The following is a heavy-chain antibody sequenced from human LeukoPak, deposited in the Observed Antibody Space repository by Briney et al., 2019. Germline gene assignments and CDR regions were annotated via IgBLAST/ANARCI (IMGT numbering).Heavy chain of an antibody. CDR3: ASGVGPTPHYYFDY. V-gene: IGHV3-30*04. CDR1: GFTFSSYA. D-gene: IGHD1-26*01. CDR2: ISSDGSNK. Sequence: GGSLRLFCAASGFTFSSYALHWVRQAPGKGLEWVAVISSDGSNKYYADSVKGRFTISRDNSKNTLYLQMNSQRAEDTAVYYCASGVGPTPHYYFDYWGQGTLVTVSS. J-gene: IGHJ4*02.